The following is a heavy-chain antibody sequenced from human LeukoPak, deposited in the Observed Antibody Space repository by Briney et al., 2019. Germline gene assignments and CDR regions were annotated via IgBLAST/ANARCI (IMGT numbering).Heavy chain of an antibody. J-gene: IGHJ4*02. V-gene: IGHV4-34*01. CDR3: ASLSGGGPGRSDY. D-gene: IGHD2-15*01. CDR2: IYHSGST. CDR1: GGSFSGYY. Sequence: SETLSLTCAVYGGSFSGYYWSWIRQPPGKGLEWIGYIYHSGSTNYNPSLKSRVTISVDTSKNQFSLKLSSVTAADTAVYYCASLSGGGPGRSDYWGQGTLVTVSS.